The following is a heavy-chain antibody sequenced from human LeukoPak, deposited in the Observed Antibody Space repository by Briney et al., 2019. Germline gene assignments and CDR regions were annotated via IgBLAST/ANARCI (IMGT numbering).Heavy chain of an antibody. CDR1: GGSISSYY. Sequence: SETLSLTCTVSGGSISSYYWSWIRRPPGKGLEWIGYIYYSGSTNYNPSLKSRVTISVDTSKNQFSLKLSSVTAADTAVYYCARQGAAAGTSWLLVHNWFDPWGQGTLVTVSS. CDR3: ARQGAAAGTSWLLVHNWFDP. V-gene: IGHV4-59*08. D-gene: IGHD6-13*01. J-gene: IGHJ5*02. CDR2: IYYSGST.